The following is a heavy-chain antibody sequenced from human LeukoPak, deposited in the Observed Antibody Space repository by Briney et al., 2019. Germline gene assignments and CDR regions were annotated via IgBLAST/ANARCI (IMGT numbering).Heavy chain of an antibody. CDR2: INSDGSST. J-gene: IGHJ5*02. CDR3: ARALRGGYSYGSFHP. V-gene: IGHV3-74*01. Sequence: GGSLRLSCAASGFTFSSYWMHWVRQAPGKGLVWVSRINSDGSSTSYADSVKGRFTISRDNAKNTLYLQMKSLRAEDTAVYYCARALRGGYSYGSFHPWGQGTLVTVSS. D-gene: IGHD5-18*01. CDR1: GFTFSSYW.